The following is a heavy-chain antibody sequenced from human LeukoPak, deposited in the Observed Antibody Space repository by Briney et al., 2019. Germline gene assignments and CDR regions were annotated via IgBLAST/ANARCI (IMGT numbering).Heavy chain of an antibody. CDR3: ARKSASGNYPLDY. CDR2: ISGSGGST. Sequence: GESLKISCKGSGYSFTGYWIGWVRQMPGKGLEWVSAISGSGGSTYYSDSVKGRFTISRDNAKNTVFLQMSSLRAEDTALYYCARKSASGNYPLDYWGQGTLVTVSS. CDR1: GYSFTGYW. V-gene: IGHV3-23*01. J-gene: IGHJ4*02. D-gene: IGHD3-10*01.